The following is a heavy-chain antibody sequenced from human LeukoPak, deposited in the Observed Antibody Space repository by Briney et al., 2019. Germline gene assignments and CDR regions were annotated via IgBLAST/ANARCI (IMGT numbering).Heavy chain of an antibody. V-gene: IGHV4-38-2*02. J-gene: IGHJ4*02. D-gene: IGHD5-12*01. CDR1: RYFTSDVPF. CDR2: VNHRGIT. CDR3: VRDPSEAAGFFFDW. Sequence: PSETLSPTCTVPRYFTSDVPFWGWTRRPPGKALEWVANVNHRGITFYNPSLESRFAISVDTSKNQLFLRMTSVTAADTAIYYCVRDPSEAAGFFFDWWGQGTLVTVAS.